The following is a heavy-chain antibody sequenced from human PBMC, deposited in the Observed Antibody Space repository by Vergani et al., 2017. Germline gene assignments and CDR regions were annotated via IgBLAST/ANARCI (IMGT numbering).Heavy chain of an antibody. CDR3: ARHDQXGSGGDYGDYWVDY. V-gene: IGHV4-39*01. Sequence: QLQLQESGPGLVKPSETLYLTFTVSGGSITYCSFYWGWIRQSPGKGLGWIGSIYHSGSTYYHPSLKSRVTISVDTSKNQFSLKLSSVTAADTAVYYCARHDQXGSGGDYGDYWVDYWGQGTLVTVSS. J-gene: IGHJ4*02. CDR1: GGSITYCSFY. D-gene: IGHD4-17*01. CDR2: IYHSGST.